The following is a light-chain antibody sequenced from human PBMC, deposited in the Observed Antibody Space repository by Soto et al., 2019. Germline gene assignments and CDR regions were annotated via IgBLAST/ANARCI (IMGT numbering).Light chain of an antibody. J-gene: IGLJ1*01. CDR3: QSYDSTLSARYV. CDR2: GNN. CDR1: SSNIGANYD. Sequence: QSVLTQPPSVSGAPGQRVTISCTRSSSNIGANYDVHWYQHRPGTAPKLLIFGNNNRPSGVPDRFSGSKSGTSASLAITGLQAEDEGDYYCQSYDSTLSARYVFGTGTKVTVL. V-gene: IGLV1-40*01.